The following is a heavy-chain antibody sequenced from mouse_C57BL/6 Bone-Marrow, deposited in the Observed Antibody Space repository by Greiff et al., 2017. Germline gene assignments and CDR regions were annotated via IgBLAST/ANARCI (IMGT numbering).Heavy chain of an antibody. CDR1: GFSFNTYA. V-gene: IGHV10-1*01. CDR3: VSSYYRTPMAY. Sequence: EVQRVESGGGLVQPKGSLKLSCAASGFSFNTYAMNWVRQAPGKGLEWVACIRSKSNNYATYYAVSVKDRFTISRDDSESMLYLQMNNLKAEDTAMYYCVSSYYRTPMAYWGQGTLVTVSA. J-gene: IGHJ3*01. D-gene: IGHD2-10*01. CDR2: IRSKSNNYAT.